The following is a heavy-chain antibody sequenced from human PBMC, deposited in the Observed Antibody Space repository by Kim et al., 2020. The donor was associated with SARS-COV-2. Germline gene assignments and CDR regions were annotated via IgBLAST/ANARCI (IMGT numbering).Heavy chain of an antibody. CDR1: GGSISSSSYY. Sequence: SETLSLTCTVSGGSISSSSYYWGWIRQPPGKGLEWIGSIYYSGSTYYNPSLKRRVTISVDTSKNQFSLKLSSVTAADTAVYYCASGRSRLREYSGYDRYAYFDYWGQGTLVTVSS. D-gene: IGHD5-12*01. J-gene: IGHJ4*02. CDR3: ASGRSRLREYSGYDRYAYFDY. CDR2: IYYSGST. V-gene: IGHV4-39*01.